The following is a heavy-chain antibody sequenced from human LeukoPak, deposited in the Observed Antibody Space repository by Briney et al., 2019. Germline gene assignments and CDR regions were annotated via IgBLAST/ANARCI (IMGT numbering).Heavy chain of an antibody. CDR1: GFTFSSYG. V-gene: IGHV3-33*06. D-gene: IGHD6-19*01. CDR3: AKGGIGAGNPLFDL. J-gene: IGHJ2*01. CDR2: VWFDGSNK. Sequence: GGSLRLSCAASGFTFSSYGMHWVRQAPGKGLEGVAVVWFDGSNKYYADSVKGRFTISRGNSKNTLYLQMNSLRAEDTAVYYCAKGGIGAGNPLFDLWGRGTLVTVSS.